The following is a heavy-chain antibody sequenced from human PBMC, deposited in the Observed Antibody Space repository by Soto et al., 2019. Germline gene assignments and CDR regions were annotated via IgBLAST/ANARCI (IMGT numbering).Heavy chain of an antibody. J-gene: IGHJ4*02. Sequence: QVQLVESGGGVVQPGRSLRLACAASGFTFNSYGMHWIRQAPGKGLEWVTFMSYEGSIKYYADSVKGRFTISRDDSKNTLFLQMNGLRAEDTAVYYCVRNGWLISLTGPGDYWGQGTLVTVSS. CDR2: MSYEGSIK. CDR1: GFTFNSYG. CDR3: VRNGWLISLTGPGDY. V-gene: IGHV3-30*03. D-gene: IGHD3-9*01.